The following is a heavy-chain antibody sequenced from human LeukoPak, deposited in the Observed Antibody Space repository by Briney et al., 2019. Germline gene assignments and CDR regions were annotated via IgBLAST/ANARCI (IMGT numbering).Heavy chain of an antibody. J-gene: IGHJ4*02. CDR2: ISSSSYI. Sequence: GGSLRLSCAASGFTFSSYSMNWVRQAPGKGLEWVSSISSSSYIYYADSVKGRFTISRDNAKNSLYLQMNSLRAEDTAVYYCARAMEYYYDSSGYDGYWGQGTLVTVSS. V-gene: IGHV3-21*01. CDR3: ARAMEYYYDSSGYDGY. CDR1: GFTFSSYS. D-gene: IGHD3-22*01.